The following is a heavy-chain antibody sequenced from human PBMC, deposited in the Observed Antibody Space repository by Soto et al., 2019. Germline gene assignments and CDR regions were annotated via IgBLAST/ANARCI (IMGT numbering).Heavy chain of an antibody. Sequence: GGSLRLSCAASGFTFSSHSMNWVRQAPGKGLEWVSSISISSTYIYYADSLKGRFTISRDDAKNSLYLQMNSLRAEDTAVYYCARARYSSSWSHYYYGMDVWDQGTTVTVSS. CDR1: GFTFSSHS. D-gene: IGHD6-13*01. CDR3: ARARYSSSWSHYYYGMDV. V-gene: IGHV3-21*01. J-gene: IGHJ6*02. CDR2: ISISSTYI.